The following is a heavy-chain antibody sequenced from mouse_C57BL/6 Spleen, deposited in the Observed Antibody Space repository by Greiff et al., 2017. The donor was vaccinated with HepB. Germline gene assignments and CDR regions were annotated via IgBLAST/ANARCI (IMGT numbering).Heavy chain of an antibody. Sequence: EVKLMESGPELVKPGASVKISCKASGYSFTDYNMNWVKQSNGKSLEWIGVINPNYGTTSYNQKFKGKATLTVDQSSSTAYMQLNSLTSEDSAVYYCAIITTVAYYFDYWGQGTTLTVSS. J-gene: IGHJ2*01. D-gene: IGHD1-1*01. CDR2: INPNYGTT. V-gene: IGHV1-39*01. CDR3: AIITTVAYYFDY. CDR1: GYSFTDYN.